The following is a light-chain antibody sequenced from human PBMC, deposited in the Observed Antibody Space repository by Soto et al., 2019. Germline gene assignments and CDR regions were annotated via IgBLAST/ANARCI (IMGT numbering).Light chain of an antibody. CDR1: SRDVGGYSY. Sequence: QSALTQPASVSGSPGQSITISCTGTSRDVGGYSYVSWYQQHPGKAPKLMIYDVNNWPSGVSDRFSGSKSGNTASLTISGLQAEDESDYYCSSFTSYSTLVFGGGTKLTVL. CDR2: DVN. J-gene: IGLJ2*01. CDR3: SSFTSYSTLV. V-gene: IGLV2-14*03.